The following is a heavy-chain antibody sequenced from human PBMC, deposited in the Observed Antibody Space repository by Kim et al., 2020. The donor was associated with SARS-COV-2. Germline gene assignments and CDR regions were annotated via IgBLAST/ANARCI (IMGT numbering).Heavy chain of an antibody. V-gene: IGHV4-34*01. CDR3: ARGPPITMVRGGYFDY. Sequence: SETLSLTCAVYGGSFSGYYWSWIRQPPGKGLEWIGEINHSGSTNYNPSLKSRVTISVDTSKNQFSLKLSSVTAADTAVYYCARGPPITMVRGGYFDYWG. D-gene: IGHD3-10*01. CDR2: INHSGST. CDR1: GGSFSGYY. J-gene: IGHJ4*01.